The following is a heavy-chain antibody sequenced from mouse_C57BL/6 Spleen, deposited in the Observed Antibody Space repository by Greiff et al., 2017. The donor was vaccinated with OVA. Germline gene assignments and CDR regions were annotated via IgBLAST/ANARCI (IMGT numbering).Heavy chain of an antibody. D-gene: IGHD1-1*01. Sequence: EVKLMESEGGLVQPGSSMKLSCTASGFTFSDYYMAWVRPVPDKGLEWVANINYDGSSAYYLDYLKSRFIISRDNAKNILYLQMSSLKSEYTATDYCARDRGVYYYGGFDYWGQGTTLTVSS. V-gene: IGHV5-16*01. CDR1: GFTFSDYY. CDR2: INYDGSSA. J-gene: IGHJ2*01. CDR3: ARDRGVYYYGGFDY.